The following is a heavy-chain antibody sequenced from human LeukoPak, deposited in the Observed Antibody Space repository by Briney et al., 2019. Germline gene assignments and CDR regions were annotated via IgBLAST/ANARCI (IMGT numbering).Heavy chain of an antibody. Sequence: SETLSLTCTVSGASISSYYWSWIRQPAGKALEWIGRIYVTGSTTYNPSLESRVTMSLDTSKNHFSLKLRSVTAADTAVYYCARDGIAVAGLPSLFDYWGQGTLVTVSS. V-gene: IGHV4-4*07. CDR2: IYVTGST. CDR1: GASISSYY. CDR3: ARDGIAVAGLPSLFDY. D-gene: IGHD6-19*01. J-gene: IGHJ4*02.